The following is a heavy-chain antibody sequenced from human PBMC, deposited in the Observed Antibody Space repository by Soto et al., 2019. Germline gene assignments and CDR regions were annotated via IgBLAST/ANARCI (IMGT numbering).Heavy chain of an antibody. J-gene: IGHJ4*02. V-gene: IGHV3-23*01. CDR2: ISVGGGIT. Sequence: EVQLLESGGGLVRPGGSLRLSCGGSKFTFSTYAMTWVRQAPGKGLEWVSGISVGGGITKYADSVKDRFTISRDNSKNTLYLQMNSLRAEDTAIYYCAKDPNGDYLGAFDSWGQGTLVTVSS. CDR1: KFTFSTYA. D-gene: IGHD4-17*01. CDR3: AKDPNGDYLGAFDS.